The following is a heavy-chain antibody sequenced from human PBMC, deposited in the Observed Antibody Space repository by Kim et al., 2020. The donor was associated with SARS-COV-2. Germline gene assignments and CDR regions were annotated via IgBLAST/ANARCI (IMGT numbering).Heavy chain of an antibody. CDR3: ARGYRSTVGY. Sequence: GGSLRLSCVASGFTFSSYSMNWVRQAPGKGLEWVSSISSSSNYIYYADSLKGRFTISRDNAKNSLFLQMNSLRAEDTAVYYCARGYRSTVGYWGQGALVTVSS. CDR1: GFTFSSYS. J-gene: IGHJ4*02. CDR2: ISSSSNYI. D-gene: IGHD6-13*01. V-gene: IGHV3-21*01.